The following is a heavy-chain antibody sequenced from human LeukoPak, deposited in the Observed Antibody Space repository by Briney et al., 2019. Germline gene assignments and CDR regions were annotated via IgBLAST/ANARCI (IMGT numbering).Heavy chain of an antibody. D-gene: IGHD1-14*01. CDR3: ASVSYSRNYATDY. V-gene: IGHV4-34*01. CDR1: GGSFSGYY. Sequence: SETLSLTCAVYGGSFSGYYWSWIRQPPGKGLEWIGEINHSGSTNYNPSLKSRVTISVDTSKNQFSLMLSSVTAADTAVYFCASVSYSRNYATDYWGQGTLVTVSS. J-gene: IGHJ4*02. CDR2: INHSGST.